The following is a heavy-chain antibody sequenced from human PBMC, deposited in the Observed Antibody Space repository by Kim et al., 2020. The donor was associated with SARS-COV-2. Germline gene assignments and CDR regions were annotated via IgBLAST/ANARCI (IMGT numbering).Heavy chain of an antibody. V-gene: IGHV4-59*11. Sequence: SETLSLTCTVSGGSISSHYWSWIRQPPGKGLEWIGYIYYSGSTNYNPSLKSRVTVSVDTSKNQFSLKLSSVTAADTAVYYCARGLQLLWLGEYFDYWGQG. D-gene: IGHD3-10*01. CDR2: IYYSGST. CDR1: GGSISSHY. J-gene: IGHJ4*02. CDR3: ARGLQLLWLGEYFDY.